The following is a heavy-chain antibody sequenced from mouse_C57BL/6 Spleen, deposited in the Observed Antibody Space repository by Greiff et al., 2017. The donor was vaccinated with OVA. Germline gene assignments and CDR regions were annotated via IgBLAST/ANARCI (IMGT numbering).Heavy chain of an antibody. CDR3: ARQSLLYDYERYFEV. D-gene: IGHD2-4*01. Sequence: QVQLQQPGAELVMPGASVKLSCKASGYTFTSYWMHWVKQRPGQGLEWIGEIDPSDSYTNYNQKFKGKSTLTVDKSSSTAYMQLSSLTSEDSAVYYCARQSLLYDYERYFEVWGTGTTVTVSS. CDR1: GYTFTSYW. V-gene: IGHV1-69*01. J-gene: IGHJ1*03. CDR2: IDPSDSYT.